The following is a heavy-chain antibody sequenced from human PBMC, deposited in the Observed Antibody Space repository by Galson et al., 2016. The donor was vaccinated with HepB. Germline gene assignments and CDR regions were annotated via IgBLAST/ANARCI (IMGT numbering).Heavy chain of an antibody. CDR2: MSYDGTSV. CDR3: AKDRDGYCSGVSCYPGSDH. V-gene: IGHV3-30*18. J-gene: IGHJ1*01. D-gene: IGHD2-15*01. Sequence: SLRLSCAASGFSFSNYAMHWVRQAPGKGLEWVAVMSYDGTSVKYAASLEGRFTISKDNFKNTLFLQMNSLRPEDTAVYYCAKDRDGYCSGVSCYPGSDHWGQGTLVTVSS. CDR1: GFSFSNYA.